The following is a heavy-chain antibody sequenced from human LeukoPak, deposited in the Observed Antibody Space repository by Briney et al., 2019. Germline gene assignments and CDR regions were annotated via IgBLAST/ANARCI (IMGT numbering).Heavy chain of an antibody. Sequence: SETLSLTCAVYGGSFSGYYWSWIRQPPGKGLEWIGEINHSGSTNYNPSLKSRVTISVDTSKNQFSLKLSSVTAADTAVYYCASSPYYGDYGTIMDVWGQGTTVTVSS. J-gene: IGHJ6*02. D-gene: IGHD4-17*01. CDR1: GGSFSGYY. V-gene: IGHV4-34*01. CDR2: INHSGST. CDR3: ASSPYYGDYGTIMDV.